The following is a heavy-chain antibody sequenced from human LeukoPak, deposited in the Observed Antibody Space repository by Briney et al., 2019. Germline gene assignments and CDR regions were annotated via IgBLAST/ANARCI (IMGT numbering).Heavy chain of an antibody. V-gene: IGHV3-23*01. CDR3: AKGEPYSSSWYQVYYYYYYGMDV. CDR2: ISGSGGST. D-gene: IGHD6-13*01. CDR1: GFTFSSYA. J-gene: IGHJ6*02. Sequence: PGGSLRLSCAASGFTFSSYAMSWVRQAPGKGLEWVSAISGSGGSTYYADSVKGRFTISRDNSKNTLYLQMNSLRAEDTAVYYCAKGEPYSSSWYQVYYYYYYGMDVWGQGTTVTVSS.